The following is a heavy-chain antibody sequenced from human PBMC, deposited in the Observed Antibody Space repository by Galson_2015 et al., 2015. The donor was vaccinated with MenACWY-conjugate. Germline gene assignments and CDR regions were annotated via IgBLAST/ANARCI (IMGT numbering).Heavy chain of an antibody. CDR3: ARGPPGGTMIVVVITGAFDI. V-gene: IGHV1-69*06. CDR2: IIPIFGTA. J-gene: IGHJ3*02. D-gene: IGHD3-22*01. Sequence: SVKVSCKASGCTFSSYAISWVRQAPGQGLEWMGGIIPIFGTANYAQKFQGRVTITADKSTSTAYMELSSLRSEDTAVYYCARGPPGGTMIVVVITGAFDIWGQGTMVTVSS. CDR1: GCTFSSYA.